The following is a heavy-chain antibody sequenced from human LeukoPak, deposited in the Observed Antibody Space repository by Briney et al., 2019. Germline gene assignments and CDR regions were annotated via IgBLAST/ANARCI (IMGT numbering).Heavy chain of an antibody. Sequence: SVKVSCKASGGTFSSYAISWVRQAPGQGREWMGVIIPIFGTAHYAQKFQGRDTITTDESTSTAYMELSSLRSEDTAVYYCARMYYYGSGSYSNSAHFDYWGQGTLVTVSS. D-gene: IGHD3-10*01. CDR2: IIPIFGTA. V-gene: IGHV1-69*05. J-gene: IGHJ4*02. CDR1: GGTFSSYA. CDR3: ARMYYYGSGSYSNSAHFDY.